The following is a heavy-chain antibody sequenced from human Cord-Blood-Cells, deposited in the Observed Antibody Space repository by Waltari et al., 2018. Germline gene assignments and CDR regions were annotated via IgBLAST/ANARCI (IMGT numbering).Heavy chain of an antibody. CDR3: ARGGANYDFWSGYYDY. CDR1: GGTFSSYA. J-gene: IGHJ4*02. CDR2: IIPIFGTA. V-gene: IGHV1-69*01. Sequence: QVQLVQSGAEVKKPGSSVKVSCKASGGTFSSYAISWVRQAPGQGLEWMGVIIPIFGTANYAQKFQGRVTITADESTSTAYMELSSLRSEDTAVYYCARGGANYDFWSGYYDYWGQGTLVTVSS. D-gene: IGHD3-3*01.